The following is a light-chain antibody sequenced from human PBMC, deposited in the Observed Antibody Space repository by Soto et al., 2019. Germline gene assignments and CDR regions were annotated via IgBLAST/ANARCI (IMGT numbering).Light chain of an antibody. V-gene: IGLV2-23*02. Sequence: QSVLTQPASVSGSPGQSITISCTGTSGDIGTYALVSWFQQHPGRAPKLIIFEVTRRPSGVSNRFSGSKSGNTASLTISGLQPEDEAVYYCPSYVPTSVLVLFGGGTKLTVL. CDR2: EVT. CDR3: PSYVPTSVLVL. CDR1: SGDIGTYAL. J-gene: IGLJ3*02.